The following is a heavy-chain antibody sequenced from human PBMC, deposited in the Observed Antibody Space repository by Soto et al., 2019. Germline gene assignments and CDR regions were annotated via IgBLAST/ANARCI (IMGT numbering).Heavy chain of an antibody. CDR2: IVPGFGTP. J-gene: IGHJ4*02. V-gene: IGHV1-69*06. CDR3: ATHPRVGYCSAGGCFSGPDY. Sequence: QVQLVQSGAEVKKPGSSVKISCQASGGTLGSYAISWVRQAAGQVLEWMGGIVPGFGTPNYAQKFQDRVTITADKSTGTSYLELSSLGSDDTALYFCATHPRVGYCSAGGCFSGPDYWGQGTVVTVSS. D-gene: IGHD2-15*01. CDR1: GGTLGSYA.